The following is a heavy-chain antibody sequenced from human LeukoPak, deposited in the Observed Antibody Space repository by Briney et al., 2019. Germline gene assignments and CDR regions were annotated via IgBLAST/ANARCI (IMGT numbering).Heavy chain of an antibody. J-gene: IGHJ6*02. V-gene: IGHV5-51*01. CDR1: GYSFTNYW. Sequence: GESLKISCKGSGYSFTNYWIGWVRQMPGKGLEWMGIIYPGDSDTRYSASFQGQVTISADKSISTAYLQWSSLKASDTAMYYCGRNWGYCANGVCSDSYSYYGMDVWGQGTTVTVSS. D-gene: IGHD2-8*01. CDR3: GRNWGYCANGVCSDSYSYYGMDV. CDR2: IYPGDSDT.